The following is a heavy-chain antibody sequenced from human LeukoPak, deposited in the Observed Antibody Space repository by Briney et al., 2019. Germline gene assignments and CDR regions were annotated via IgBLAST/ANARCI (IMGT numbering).Heavy chain of an antibody. CDR3: ARAKGRSPLFDY. V-gene: IGHV4-39*01. D-gene: IGHD4/OR15-4a*01. Sequence: SETLSLTCTVSGGSISSSSYYWGWIRQPPGKGLEWIGSIYYSGSTYYNPSLKSRVTISVDTSKNQFSLKLSSVTAADTAVYYCARAKGRSPLFDYWGQGTLVTVSS. J-gene: IGHJ4*02. CDR1: GGSISSSSYY. CDR2: IYYSGST.